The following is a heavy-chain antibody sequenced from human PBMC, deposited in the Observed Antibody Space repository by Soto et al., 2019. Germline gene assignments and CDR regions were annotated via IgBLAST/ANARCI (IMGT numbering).Heavy chain of an antibody. CDR2: IYYTGST. Sequence: PSETLSLTCTVSGGSISSSSYYWGWIRQPPGKGLEWIGSIYYTGSTYYNTSLKSQITISVDTSKNQFSLKLSSVNAADTAVYYCARYLRWFDPWGQGTLVTVSS. J-gene: IGHJ5*02. CDR3: ARYLRWFDP. V-gene: IGHV4-39*01. CDR1: GGSISSSSYY.